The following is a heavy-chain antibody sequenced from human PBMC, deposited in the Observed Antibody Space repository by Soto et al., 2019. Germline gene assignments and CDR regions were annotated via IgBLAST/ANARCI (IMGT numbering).Heavy chain of an antibody. Sequence: ASVKVSCKASGYTFTSYGISWVRQAPGQGLEWMGWMNPNSGGTSYAQKFQGRVTMTRDTSIATAYMELSSLRAEDTAVYYCARVGYYYDSSGYRLPYFDYWGQGTLVTVSS. D-gene: IGHD3-22*01. CDR2: MNPNSGGT. CDR1: GYTFTSYG. CDR3: ARVGYYYDSSGYRLPYFDY. V-gene: IGHV1-2*02. J-gene: IGHJ4*02.